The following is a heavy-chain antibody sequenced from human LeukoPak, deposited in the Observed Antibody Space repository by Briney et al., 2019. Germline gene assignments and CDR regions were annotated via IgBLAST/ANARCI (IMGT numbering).Heavy chain of an antibody. Sequence: SVKVSCKASGGTFNNYAITWVRQAPGQGLEWMGRIIPIFDIVNYTQKFQGRVTITADTITNTAYMELRSLRSDDTAVYYCARLYSGSYYFDYWGQGTLVTVSS. CDR2: IIPIFDIV. D-gene: IGHD1-26*01. CDR3: ARLYSGSYYFDY. J-gene: IGHJ4*02. V-gene: IGHV1-69*04. CDR1: GGTFNNYA.